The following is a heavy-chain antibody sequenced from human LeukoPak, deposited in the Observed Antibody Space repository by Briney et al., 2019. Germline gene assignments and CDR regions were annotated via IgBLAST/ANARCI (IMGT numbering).Heavy chain of an antibody. CDR3: ARDYYDSSGYSSGVDP. CDR2: INPNSGGT. CDR1: AYTFTGYY. J-gene: IGHJ5*02. D-gene: IGHD3-22*01. Sequence: ASVKVSFKASAYTFTGYYMHWVRQAPGQGLEWMGWINPNSGGTNYAQKFQGRVTMTRDTSISTAYMELSRLRSDDTAVYYCARDYYDSSGYSSGVDPWGQGTLVTVSS. V-gene: IGHV1-2*02.